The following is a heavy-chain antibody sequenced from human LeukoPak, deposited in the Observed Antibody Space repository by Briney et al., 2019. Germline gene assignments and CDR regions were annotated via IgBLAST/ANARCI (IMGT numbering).Heavy chain of an antibody. CDR1: GFTFSSYA. CDR2: ISGSGGST. J-gene: IGHJ4*02. V-gene: IGHV3-23*01. D-gene: IGHD3-22*01. Sequence: GGSLRLSCAASGFTFSSYAMSWVRQAPGKGLEWVSAISGSGGSTYYADSVKGRFTISRDNSKNTLYLQMNSLRAEDTAVYYCAKDYYGSGYYLDQGNFDYWGQGTLVTVSS. CDR3: AKDYYGSGYYLDQGNFDY.